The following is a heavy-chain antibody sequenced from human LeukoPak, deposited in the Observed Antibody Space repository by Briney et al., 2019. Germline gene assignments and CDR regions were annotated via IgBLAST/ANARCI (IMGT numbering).Heavy chain of an antibody. Sequence: MPSATLSLTCTVSGGSISSYYWSWIRQPPGKGLEWIGYIYYSGSTNYNPSLKSRVTISVNTSKNQFSLKLSSVTAADTAVYYCARADYDSSGAYYYYYYMDVWGRGTTVTVSS. D-gene: IGHD3-22*01. CDR3: ARADYDSSGAYYYYYYMDV. CDR1: GGSISSYY. V-gene: IGHV4-59*01. J-gene: IGHJ6*03. CDR2: IYYSGST.